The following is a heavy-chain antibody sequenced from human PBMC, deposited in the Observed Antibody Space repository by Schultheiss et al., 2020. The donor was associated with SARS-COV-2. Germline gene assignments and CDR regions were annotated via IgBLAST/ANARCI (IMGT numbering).Heavy chain of an antibody. V-gene: IGHV4-59*01. CDR3: ARGDSSGWYYFDY. CDR2: INHSGST. D-gene: IGHD6-19*01. J-gene: IGHJ4*02. Sequence: SETLSLTCTVSGGSISSYYWSWIRQPPGKGLEWIGEINHSGSTNYNPSLKSRVTISVDTSKNQFSLKLSSVTAADTAVYYCARGDSSGWYYFDYWGQGTLVTVSS. CDR1: GGSISSYY.